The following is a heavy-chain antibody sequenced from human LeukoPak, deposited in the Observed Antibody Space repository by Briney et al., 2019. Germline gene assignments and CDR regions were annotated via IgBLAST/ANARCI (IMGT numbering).Heavy chain of an antibody. Sequence: SQTLSLTCAISGDSVSSNSAAWNWIRQSPSRGLEGLGTTYDRSKWYNDYAVSVKSRITINPDTSKNQFSLQLNSVTPEDTAVYYCAREDALDLFDGHFDYWGQGTLVTVSS. CDR2: TYDRSKWYN. V-gene: IGHV6-1*01. J-gene: IGHJ4*02. CDR3: AREDALDLFDGHFDY. D-gene: IGHD3-10*02. CDR1: GDSVSSNSAA.